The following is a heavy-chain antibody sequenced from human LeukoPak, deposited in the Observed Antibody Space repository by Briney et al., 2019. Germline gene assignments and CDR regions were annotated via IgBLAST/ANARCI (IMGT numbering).Heavy chain of an antibody. CDR3: GRALLGGSDIYTPFSY. CDR2: ISTYNGNT. D-gene: IGHD3-10*01. Sequence: ASLKVSCKASGYTFLHYDFNWVRQAPGQGLEWVGWISTYNGNTNYAPNIQDRVTMTTDTSTSTAYMELRSLRSDDTAVYYCGRALLGGSDIYTPFSYWGQGTLVTVSS. V-gene: IGHV1-18*01. CDR1: GYTFLHYD. J-gene: IGHJ4*02.